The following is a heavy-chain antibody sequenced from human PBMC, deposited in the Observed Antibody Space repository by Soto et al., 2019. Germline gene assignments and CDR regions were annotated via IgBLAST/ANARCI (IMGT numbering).Heavy chain of an antibody. D-gene: IGHD6-6*01. Sequence: EGSLRLSCAASGFTFSSYAMHWVRQAPGKGLEWVAVISYDGSNKYYADSVKGRFTISRDNSKNTLYLQMNSLRAEDTAVYYCARAEQLAAFDIWGQGTMVTVSS. J-gene: IGHJ3*02. CDR3: ARAEQLAAFDI. CDR1: GFTFSSYA. CDR2: ISYDGSNK. V-gene: IGHV3-30-3*01.